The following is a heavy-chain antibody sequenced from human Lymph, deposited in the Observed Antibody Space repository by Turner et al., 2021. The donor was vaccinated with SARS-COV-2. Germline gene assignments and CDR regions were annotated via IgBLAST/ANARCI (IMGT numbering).Heavy chain of an antibody. CDR3: ARHGNELGIQL. V-gene: IGHV4-59*08. CDR1: GGSISSYY. CDR2: ISNSGST. Sequence: QVQLQESGPGLVKPSETLSLTCTVSGGSISSYYWSWIRQPPGKGLEWIGYISNSGSTNYNPSLKSRVTISLDTSKNRFSLKLSSVTAADTAVYYCARHGNELGIQLWGQGTLVTVSS. D-gene: IGHD5-18*01. J-gene: IGHJ4*02.